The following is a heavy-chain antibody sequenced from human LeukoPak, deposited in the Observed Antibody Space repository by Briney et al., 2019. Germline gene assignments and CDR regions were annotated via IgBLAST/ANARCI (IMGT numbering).Heavy chain of an antibody. CDR3: ARGDPYYYDSSGYYPFDY. V-gene: IGHV1-46*01. J-gene: IGHJ4*02. D-gene: IGHD3-22*01. CDR2: INPSGGST. Sequence: ASVKVSCKASGYTFTSYYMHWVRQAPGQGLEWMGIINPSGGSTSYAQKFQGRVTMTRDTSTSTVYMELSGLRSEDTAVYYCARGDPYYYDSSGYYPFDYWGQGTLVTVSS. CDR1: GYTFTSYY.